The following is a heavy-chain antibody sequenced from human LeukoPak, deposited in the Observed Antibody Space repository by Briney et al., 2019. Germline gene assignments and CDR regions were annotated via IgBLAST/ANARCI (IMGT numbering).Heavy chain of an antibody. CDR3: ARIPRVVPAAKNAFDI. D-gene: IGHD2-2*01. CDR2: ISAYNGNT. CDR1: GYTFTSYG. V-gene: IGHV1-18*01. Sequence: GASVKVSCKASGYTFTSYGISWVRQAPGQGLEWMGWISAYNGNTNYAQKLQGRLTMTTDTSTSTAYMELRSLRSDDTAVYYCARIPRVVPAAKNAFDIWGQGTMVTVSS. J-gene: IGHJ3*02.